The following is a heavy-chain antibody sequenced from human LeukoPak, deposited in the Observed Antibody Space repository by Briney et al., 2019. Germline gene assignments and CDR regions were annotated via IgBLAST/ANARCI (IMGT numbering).Heavy chain of an antibody. Sequence: PGGSLRLSCAASGFTFSSYWMSWVRQAPGKGLEWVANIKQDGSEKYYVDSVKGRFTISRDNAKNSLYLQMNSLRAEDTAVYYCARLDVLLWFGEPHYFDHWGQGTLVTVSS. D-gene: IGHD3-10*01. CDR2: IKQDGSEK. J-gene: IGHJ4*02. V-gene: IGHV3-7*03. CDR3: ARLDVLLWFGEPHYFDH. CDR1: GFTFSSYW.